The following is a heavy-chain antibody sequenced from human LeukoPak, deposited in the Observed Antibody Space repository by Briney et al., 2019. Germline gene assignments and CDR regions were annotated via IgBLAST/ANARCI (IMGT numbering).Heavy chain of an antibody. J-gene: IGHJ4*02. D-gene: IGHD6-13*01. Sequence: ASVKVSCKASGYTFTGYYMHWVRQAPGQGLEWMGIINPSSGSTSYAQKFQGRVTMTRDTSTSTVYMELSSLRSEDTAVYYCASIIAAAGRGFDYWGQGPLVTVSS. V-gene: IGHV1-46*01. CDR2: INPSSGST. CDR1: GYTFTGYY. CDR3: ASIIAAAGRGFDY.